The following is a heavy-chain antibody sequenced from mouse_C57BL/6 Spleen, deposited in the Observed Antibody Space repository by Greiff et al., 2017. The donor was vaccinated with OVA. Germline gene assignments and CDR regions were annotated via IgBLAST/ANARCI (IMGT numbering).Heavy chain of an antibody. V-gene: IGHV1-15*01. D-gene: IGHD2-5*01. CDR1: GYTFTDSE. Sequence: LVESGAELVRPGASVTLSCTASGYTFTDSEMHWVKQTPVHGLEWIGAIDPETGGTAYNQKFKGKAILTADKSTSTAYLELRSLKSEDYAVYYCTRGRYYSNYGYAMDYWGQGTSVTVSS. CDR3: TRGRYYSNYGYAMDY. CDR2: IDPETGGT. J-gene: IGHJ4*01.